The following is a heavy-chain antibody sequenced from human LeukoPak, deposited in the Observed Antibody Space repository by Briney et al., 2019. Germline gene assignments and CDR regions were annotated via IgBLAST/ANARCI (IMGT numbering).Heavy chain of an antibody. D-gene: IGHD6-13*01. CDR3: ATTSIAAAVPGCFDY. J-gene: IGHJ4*02. V-gene: IGHV3-48*03. CDR1: GFTFSSYE. Sequence: GGSLRLSCEASGFTFSSYEMNWVRQAPGKGLEWVSYISSSGKTIYYADSTKGRFTVSRANAKNSLYLQMNSLRAENTAVYYCATTSIAAAVPGCFDYWGQGTLVTVFS. CDR2: ISSSGKTI.